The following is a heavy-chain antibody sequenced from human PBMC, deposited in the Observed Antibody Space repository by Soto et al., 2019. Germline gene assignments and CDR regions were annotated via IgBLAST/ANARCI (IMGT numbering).Heavy chain of an antibody. J-gene: IGHJ6*03. CDR1: GFTFSSYA. CDR3: AKDNNPTYYYYMDV. D-gene: IGHD1-20*01. V-gene: IGHV3-23*01. Sequence: PGGSLRLSCAASGFTFSSYAMSWVRQAPGKGLEWVSAISGSGGSTYYADSVKGRFTISRDNSKNTLYLQMNSLRAEDTAVYYCAKDNNPTYYYYMDVWGKGTTVTVSS. CDR2: ISGSGGST.